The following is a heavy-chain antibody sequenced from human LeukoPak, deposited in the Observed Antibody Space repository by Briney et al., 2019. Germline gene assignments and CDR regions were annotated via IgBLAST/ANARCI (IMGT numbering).Heavy chain of an antibody. Sequence: SETLSLTCTVSGGSISSYYWSWIRQPPGKGLEWVGYIYYSGSTNYNPSLKSRVIISVDTSKNQFSLKLSSVTAADTAVYYCARNLNDYVWGSYRWTYGMDVWGKGTTVTVSS. J-gene: IGHJ6*04. V-gene: IGHV4-59*01. CDR2: IYYSGST. CDR3: ARNLNDYVWGSYRWTYGMDV. D-gene: IGHD3-16*02. CDR1: GGSISSYY.